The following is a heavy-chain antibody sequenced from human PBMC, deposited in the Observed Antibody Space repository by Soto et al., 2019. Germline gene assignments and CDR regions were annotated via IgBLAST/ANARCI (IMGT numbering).Heavy chain of an antibody. V-gene: IGHV2-26*01. Sequence: SGPTLVNPTDTLTLTCTVSGFSLSNPRMGVSWIRQPPGKALEWLAHIFSNDEKSYSTSLKSRLTISRDTSKSQVVLTMTNMDPVDTATYYCARIQRISMIVVSKPYFDYWGQGTLVTVSS. CDR1: GFSLSNPRMG. CDR2: IFSNDEK. J-gene: IGHJ4*02. CDR3: ARIQRISMIVVSKPYFDY. D-gene: IGHD3-22*01.